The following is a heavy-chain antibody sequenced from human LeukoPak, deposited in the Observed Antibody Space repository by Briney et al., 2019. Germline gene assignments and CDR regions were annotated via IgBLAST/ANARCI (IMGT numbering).Heavy chain of an antibody. Sequence: GGSLRLSCAASGFTFDDYAMHWVRQAPEKGLEWVSGISWNSGSIGYADSVKGRFTISRDNAKNSLYLQMNSLRAEDTALYYCAKGLTIFGVAAPFDPWGQGTLVTVSS. V-gene: IGHV3-9*01. CDR1: GFTFDDYA. CDR3: AKGLTIFGVAAPFDP. J-gene: IGHJ5*02. CDR2: ISWNSGSI. D-gene: IGHD3-3*01.